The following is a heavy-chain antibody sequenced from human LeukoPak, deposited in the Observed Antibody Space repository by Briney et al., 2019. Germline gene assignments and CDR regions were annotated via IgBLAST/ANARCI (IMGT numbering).Heavy chain of an antibody. CDR2: IYYSGST. CDR3: ARSDYGGSDAFDI. Sequence: SKTLSLTCAVSGGSISSGGYSWSWIRQPPGKGLEWIGYIYYSGSTYYNPSLKSRVTISVDTSKNQFSLKLSSVTAADTAVYYCARSDYGGSDAFDIWGQGTMVTVSS. D-gene: IGHD4-23*01. CDR1: GGSISSGGYS. V-gene: IGHV4-30-4*07. J-gene: IGHJ3*02.